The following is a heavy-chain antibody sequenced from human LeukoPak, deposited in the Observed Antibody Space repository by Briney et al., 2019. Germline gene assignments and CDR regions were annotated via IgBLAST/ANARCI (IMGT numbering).Heavy chain of an antibody. D-gene: IGHD1-26*01. J-gene: IGHJ4*02. V-gene: IGHV4-34*01. Sequence: SETLSLTCGISGGSFSNYIWSWVRQPPGKGLEWIGEILQGGVTNYNSSLKSRVTMSMDTSKNQFHLDLTSVTAADAGQYFCARGGRGTYMRHWGQGILVTVSS. CDR2: ILQGGVT. CDR3: ARGGRGTYMRH. CDR1: GGSFSNYI.